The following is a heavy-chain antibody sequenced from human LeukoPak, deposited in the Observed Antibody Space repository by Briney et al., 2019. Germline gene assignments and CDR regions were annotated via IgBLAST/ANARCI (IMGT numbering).Heavy chain of an antibody. CDR1: GYTFTGYY. D-gene: IGHD1-26*01. CDR3: ARVEGELDDAFDI. Sequence: ASVKVSCKASGYTFTGYYMHWVRQAPGQGLEWMGWINPNSGGTNYAQKFQGRVTITRDTSASTAYMELSSLRSEDTAVYYCARVEGELDDAFDIWGQGTMVTVSS. J-gene: IGHJ3*02. V-gene: IGHV1-2*02. CDR2: INPNSGGT.